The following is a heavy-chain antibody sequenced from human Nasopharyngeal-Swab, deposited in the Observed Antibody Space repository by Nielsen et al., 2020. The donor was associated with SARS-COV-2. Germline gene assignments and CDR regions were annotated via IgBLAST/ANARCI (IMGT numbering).Heavy chain of an antibody. CDR1: GYTFTSYY. D-gene: IGHD2-2*01. CDR3: ARDIVVVPAAIHYYYYGMDV. Sequence: ASVKVSCKASGYTFTSYYMHWVRQAPGQGLEWMGIINPSGGSTSYAQKFQGRVTMTRDTSTSTVYMELSSLRSEDTAVYYCARDIVVVPAAIHYYYYGMDVWGQGITVTVSS. J-gene: IGHJ6*02. V-gene: IGHV1-46*01. CDR2: INPSGGST.